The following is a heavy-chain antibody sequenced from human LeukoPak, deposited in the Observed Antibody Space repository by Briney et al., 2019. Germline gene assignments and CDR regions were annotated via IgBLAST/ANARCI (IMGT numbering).Heavy chain of an antibody. Sequence: PSQTLSLTCTVSGGSISSGNYYWSWIRRPAWKGLEYIGRIYTSGGTSGSTYYNPSLKSRVTISVDTSKNQFSLKLSSVTAADTAVYYCAWGDSSGYPFDSWGQGTLVTVSS. J-gene: IGHJ5*01. CDR2: IYTSGGTSGST. D-gene: IGHD3-22*01. CDR3: AWGDSSGYPFDS. V-gene: IGHV4-61*02. CDR1: GGSISSGNYY.